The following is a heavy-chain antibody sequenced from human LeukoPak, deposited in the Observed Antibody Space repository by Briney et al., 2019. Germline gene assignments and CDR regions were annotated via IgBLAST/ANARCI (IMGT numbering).Heavy chain of an antibody. V-gene: IGHV4-4*07. CDR3: ARDPGTMLRGSRRGYGGNYYYMDV. CDR2: IYTSGST. D-gene: IGHD3-10*01. Sequence: SETLSLTCTVSGGSISSYYWSWIRQPAGKGLEWIGRIYTSGSTNYNPSLKGRVTISVDTSKNQFSLKLSSMTAADTAVYYCARDPGTMLRGSRRGYGGNYYYMDVWGKGTTVTISS. CDR1: GGSISSYY. J-gene: IGHJ6*03.